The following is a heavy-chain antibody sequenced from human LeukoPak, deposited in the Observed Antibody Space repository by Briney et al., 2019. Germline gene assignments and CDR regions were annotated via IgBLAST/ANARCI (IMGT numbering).Heavy chain of an antibody. CDR2: IYYSGST. CDR3: ARHGHPGAAGPKKIDY. D-gene: IGHD6-13*01. CDR1: GDSISRNNYY. V-gene: IGHV4-39*01. J-gene: IGHJ4*02. Sequence: SETLSLTCTVSGDSISRNNYYWGWIRQPPGKGLEWIGSIYYSGSTYYNPSLKSRVTISVDTSKNQFSLKLSSVTAADTAVYYCARHGHPGAAGPKKIDYWGQGTLVTVSS.